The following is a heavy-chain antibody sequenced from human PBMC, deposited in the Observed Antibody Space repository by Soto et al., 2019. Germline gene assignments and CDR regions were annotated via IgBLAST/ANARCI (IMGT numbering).Heavy chain of an antibody. Sequence: PGGSLRLSCAASGFTFSSYEMNWVRQAPGKGLEWVSCISSSGSTIYYADSVKGRFTISRDNAKNSLYLQMNSLRAEDTAVYYCARIGDFWSGYYMRKNYYYGMDVWGQGTTVTVSS. CDR3: ARIGDFWSGYYMRKNYYYGMDV. D-gene: IGHD3-3*01. J-gene: IGHJ6*02. CDR2: ISSSGSTI. V-gene: IGHV3-48*03. CDR1: GFTFSSYE.